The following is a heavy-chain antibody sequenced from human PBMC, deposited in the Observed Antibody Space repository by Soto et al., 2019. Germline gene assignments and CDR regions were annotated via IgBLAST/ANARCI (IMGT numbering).Heavy chain of an antibody. CDR2: IIPIFGTA. CDR3: ARPYGDYDGYYYYGMDV. CDR1: GGTFSSYA. V-gene: IGHV1-69*12. D-gene: IGHD4-17*01. Sequence: QVQLVQSGAEVKKPGSSVKVSCKASGGTFSSYAISWVRQAPGQGLEWMGGIIPIFGTANYAQKFQGRVTITADESTSKAYMELSSLRSEDTAVYYCARPYGDYDGYYYYGMDVWGQGTTVTVSS. J-gene: IGHJ6*02.